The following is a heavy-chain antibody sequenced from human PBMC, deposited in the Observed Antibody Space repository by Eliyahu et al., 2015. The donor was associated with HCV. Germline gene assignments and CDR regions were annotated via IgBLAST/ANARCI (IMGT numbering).Heavy chain of an antibody. CDR3: AKDLGSRTVYYHGMDV. D-gene: IGHD4-17*01. CDR2: ISWNSGSM. J-gene: IGHJ6*02. Sequence: EVQLVESGGGLVQPGRSLRLSCAVSGFSFXDYAMHWVRQAPGKGLGWVSGISWNSGSMGYADSVKGRFTISRDNAKNSLYLQMNSLRAEDTALYYCAKDLGSRTVYYHGMDVWGQGTTVTVSS. V-gene: IGHV3-9*01. CDR1: GFSFXDYA.